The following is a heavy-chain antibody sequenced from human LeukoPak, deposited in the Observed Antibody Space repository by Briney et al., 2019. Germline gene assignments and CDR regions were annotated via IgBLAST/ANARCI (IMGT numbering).Heavy chain of an antibody. CDR2: IDGSGDKT. J-gene: IGHJ4*02. CDR1: GFTFSNFA. V-gene: IGHV3-23*01. CDR3: AKVQFNWGPIDY. Sequence: PGGSLRLSCAASGFTFSNFAIRWVRQVPGKGLEWVSSIDGSGDKTHYPDSVRGRFTVSGDNSKNTLYLQMNSLRVEDTATYFCAKVQFNWGPIDYWGQGTPVIVSS. D-gene: IGHD7-27*01.